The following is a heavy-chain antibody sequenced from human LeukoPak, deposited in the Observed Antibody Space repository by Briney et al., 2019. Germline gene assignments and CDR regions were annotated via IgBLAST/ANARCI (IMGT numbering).Heavy chain of an antibody. V-gene: IGHV4-34*01. CDR3: ARSDFWSGYTSH. D-gene: IGHD3-3*01. CDR1: GGSFSGYY. CDR2: INHSGST. J-gene: IGHJ4*02. Sequence: SETLSLTCAVYGGSFSGYYWSWIRQPPGKGLEWIGEINHSGSTNYNPSLRSRVTISVDTSKNQFSLKLSSVTAADTAVYYCARSDFWSGYTSHWGQGTLVTVSS.